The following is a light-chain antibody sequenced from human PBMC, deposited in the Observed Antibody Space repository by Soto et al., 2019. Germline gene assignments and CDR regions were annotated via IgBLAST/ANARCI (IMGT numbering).Light chain of an antibody. CDR2: GAS. CDR3: QQYNNWPPWT. J-gene: IGKJ1*01. CDR1: QSVSSN. Sequence: EIVMTQSPATLSVSPGERATLSCRASQSVSSNLAWYQQKPGQAPRLLIYGASTRATGIPARFSGSGSGTEXTXTISSLQSEDLAVYYCQQYNNWPPWTFGQGTKVEIK. V-gene: IGKV3D-15*01.